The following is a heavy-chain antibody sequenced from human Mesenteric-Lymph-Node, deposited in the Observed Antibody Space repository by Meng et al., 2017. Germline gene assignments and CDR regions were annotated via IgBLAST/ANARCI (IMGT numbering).Heavy chain of an antibody. CDR2: IWYDGSNK. CDR3: ARDRGGGTNYYFDY. Sequence: GESLKISCAASGFTFSSYGMHWVHQAPGKGLEWVAVIWYDGSNKYYADSVKGRFTISRDNSKNTLYLQMNSLRAEDTAVYYCARDRGGGTNYYFDYWGQGTLVTVSS. J-gene: IGHJ4*02. D-gene: IGHD4/OR15-4a*01. CDR1: GFTFSSYG. V-gene: IGHV3-33*01.